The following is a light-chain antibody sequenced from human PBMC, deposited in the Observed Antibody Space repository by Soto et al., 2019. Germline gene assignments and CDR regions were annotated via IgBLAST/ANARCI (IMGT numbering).Light chain of an antibody. J-gene: IGKJ1*01. CDR1: QSVSSS. Sequence: EIVMTQSPATLSVSPGERATLSCGASQSVSSSLAWYQHKPGQAPRLLIYGASTRATGVPARFSGSGSGTEFTLTISSLQSEDFAVYYCQQYVDWPRTFGQGTKVDI. V-gene: IGKV3-15*01. CDR2: GAS. CDR3: QQYVDWPRT.